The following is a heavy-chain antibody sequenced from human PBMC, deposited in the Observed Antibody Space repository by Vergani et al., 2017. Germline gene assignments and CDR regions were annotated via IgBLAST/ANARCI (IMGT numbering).Heavy chain of an antibody. V-gene: IGHV1-69*13. CDR3: ASRDITIFGVVIIRGYYYYGMDV. CDR2: IIPVLGTT. CDR1: GGTFSSYS. J-gene: IGHJ6*02. D-gene: IGHD3-3*01. Sequence: QVQLVQSGAEVKKPGSSVKVSCKASGGTFSSYSISWVRHVPGEGLEWIGRIIPVLGTTDFAQKFQGRVTITAGESTSTAYMELSSLRSEDTAVYYCASRDITIFGVVIIRGYYYYGMDVWGQGTTVTVSS.